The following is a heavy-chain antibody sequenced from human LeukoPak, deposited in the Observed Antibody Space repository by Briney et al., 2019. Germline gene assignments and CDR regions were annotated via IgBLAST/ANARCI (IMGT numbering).Heavy chain of an antibody. CDR2: ISGSGSRA. V-gene: IGHV3-23*01. CDR1: GFTFSSYA. D-gene: IGHD6-13*01. J-gene: IGHJ4*02. CDR3: AKHSSSWYRDFDY. Sequence: GGSLRLSCAASGFTFSSYAMSWVRQAQRKGLEWVSSISGSGSRADFADSVKGRFTISRDDSKNTLYLQMNSLRAEDTAVYYCAKHSSSWYRDFDYWGRGTLVTVSS.